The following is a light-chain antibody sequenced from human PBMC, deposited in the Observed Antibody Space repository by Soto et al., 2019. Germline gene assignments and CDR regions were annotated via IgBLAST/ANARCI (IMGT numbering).Light chain of an antibody. CDR2: DVS. CDR1: SSDVGGYNY. Sequence: QSVLTQPASVSGSPGQSITISCTGTSSDVGGYNYVSWYQQYPRKAPKLIIYDVSKPSGVSNRFSGSKSGNTASLSISGLQAEDEADYYCSSYTRSSTPVFGGGTKLTVL. J-gene: IGLJ2*01. V-gene: IGLV2-14*01. CDR3: SSYTRSSTPV.